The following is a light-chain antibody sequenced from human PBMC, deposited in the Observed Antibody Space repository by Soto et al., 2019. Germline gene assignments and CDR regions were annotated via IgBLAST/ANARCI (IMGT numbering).Light chain of an antibody. CDR3: QQYGSSPPYT. Sequence: EIVLTQSPGTLSLSPGERATLSCRASHSVSSTYLAWYQQKPGQAPRLLIYGASIRATGIPDRFSGSGSGTDFTLTISRLEPEDFAVYYCQQYGSSPPYTFGQGTKLEIK. CDR1: HSVSSTY. CDR2: GAS. V-gene: IGKV3-20*01. J-gene: IGKJ2*01.